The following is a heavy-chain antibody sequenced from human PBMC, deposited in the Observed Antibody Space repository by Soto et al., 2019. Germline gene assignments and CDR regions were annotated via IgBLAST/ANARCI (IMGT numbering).Heavy chain of an antibody. J-gene: IGHJ6*01. CDR1: GFTFSTYS. D-gene: IGHD3-10*01. CDR3: VKGPAVRGLMVRVNYGMYV. V-gene: IGHV3-30*03. CDR2: ISYDGSNE. Sequence: QVQLVESGGGVIQPGRSLRLSCAASGFTFSTYSMNWVRQAPGKGLEFVAVISYDGSNEYYADSVKGRFAISRDNYKNMLYLQMDSLRPDDTAIYYCVKGPAVRGLMVRVNYGMYVWVQGTTLTVSS.